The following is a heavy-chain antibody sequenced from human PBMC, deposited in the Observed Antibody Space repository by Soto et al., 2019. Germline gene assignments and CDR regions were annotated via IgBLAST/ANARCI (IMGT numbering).Heavy chain of an antibody. Sequence: QVQLVESGGGVVQPGRSLRLSCAASGFTFSSYAMHWVRQAPGKGLEWVAVISYDGSNKYYADSVKGRFTISRDNSKNTLYLQMNRLRAEDTAVDYFARDWLPIFGVVNDFYYWCQGTMVTFSS. J-gene: IGHJ4*02. CDR1: GFTFSSYA. CDR3: ARDWLPIFGVVNDFYY. V-gene: IGHV3-30-3*01. D-gene: IGHD3-3*01. CDR2: ISYDGSNK.